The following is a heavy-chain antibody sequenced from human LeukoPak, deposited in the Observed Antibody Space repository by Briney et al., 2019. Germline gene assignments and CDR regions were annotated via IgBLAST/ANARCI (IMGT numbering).Heavy chain of an antibody. D-gene: IGHD3-9*01. J-gene: IGHJ5*02. CDR2: IYYSGST. Sequence: SETLSLTCTVSGGSISSYYWSWIRQPPGKGLEWIGYIYYSGSTNYNPSLKSRVTISVDTSKNQFSLKLSSVTAADTAVYYCARRIRDYDILTGYYSSTAFDPWGQGTLVTVSS. V-gene: IGHV4-59*08. CDR3: ARRIRDYDILTGYYSSTAFDP. CDR1: GGSISSYY.